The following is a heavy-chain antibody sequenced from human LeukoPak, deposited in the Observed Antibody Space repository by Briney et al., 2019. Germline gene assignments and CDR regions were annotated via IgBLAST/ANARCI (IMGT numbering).Heavy chain of an antibody. J-gene: IGHJ4*02. V-gene: IGHV3-48*01. CDR3: ARAGASRRYYFGY. CDR1: GFTFSSYS. D-gene: IGHD1-26*01. CDR2: ISSSSSTI. Sequence: GGSLRLSCAASGFTFSSYSMNWVRQAPGKGLEWVSYISSSSSTIYYADSVKGRFTISRDNAKNSLYLQMNSLRAEDTAVYFCARAGASRRYYFGYWGQGTLVTVSS.